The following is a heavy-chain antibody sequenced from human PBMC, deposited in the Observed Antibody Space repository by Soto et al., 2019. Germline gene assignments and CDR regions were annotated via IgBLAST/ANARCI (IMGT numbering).Heavy chain of an antibody. CDR3: ARDLSH. Sequence: DVQLVESGGGLVQPGGSLRLSCAASGFPFSQYAMHWVRQAPGKGLEWISYINSASSTTFHADSIKGRLTVSRDNAKNSVHRHMSSLRHEATAVYYCARDLSHWGQGTLVTVSS. J-gene: IGHJ4*02. CDR1: GFPFSQYA. V-gene: IGHV3-48*02. CDR2: INSASSTT.